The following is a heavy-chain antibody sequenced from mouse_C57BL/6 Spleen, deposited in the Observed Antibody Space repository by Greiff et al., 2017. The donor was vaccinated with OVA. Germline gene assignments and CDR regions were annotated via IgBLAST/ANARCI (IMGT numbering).Heavy chain of an antibody. CDR1: GFTFSSYT. D-gene: IGHD2-4*01. CDR3: ARRDYDGDWFAY. V-gene: IGHV5-9*01. Sequence: EVNVVESGGGLVKPGGSLKLSCAASGFTFSSYTMSWVRQTPEKRLEWVATISGGGGNTYYPDSVKGRFTISRDNAKNTLYLQMSSLRSEDTALYYCARRDYDGDWFAYWGQGTLVTVSA. J-gene: IGHJ3*01. CDR2: ISGGGGNT.